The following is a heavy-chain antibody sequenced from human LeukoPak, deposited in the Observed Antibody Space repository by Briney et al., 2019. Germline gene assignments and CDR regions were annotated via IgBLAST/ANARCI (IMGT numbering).Heavy chain of an antibody. Sequence: PGGSLRLSCAASGFTFTSYGIHWVRQVPGKGLEWLAVISYDGSNKYYTDSVKGRFTISRDNSKNTVYLQMNSLRAEDTAVYYCAKIGPPYFEILTGYVYWGQGTLVTVSS. D-gene: IGHD3-9*01. CDR2: ISYDGSNK. CDR3: AKIGPPYFEILTGYVY. V-gene: IGHV3-30*18. CDR1: GFTFTSYG. J-gene: IGHJ4*02.